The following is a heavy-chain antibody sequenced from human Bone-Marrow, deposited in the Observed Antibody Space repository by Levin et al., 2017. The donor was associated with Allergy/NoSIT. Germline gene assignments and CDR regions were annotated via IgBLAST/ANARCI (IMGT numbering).Heavy chain of an antibody. CDR3: STEGGHCSGGSGYVLPFDYGMDV. D-gene: IGHD2-15*01. J-gene: IGHJ6*02. CDR1: GFNFTNAW. V-gene: IGHV3-15*01. CDR2: IKSRNDGGTT. Sequence: GGSLRLSCAASGFNFTNAWMSWVRQAPGKGLEWVGRIKSRNDGGTTDYAAPVKGRFIISKDVSKNTLYLQMNSLKTQDTAVYYCSTEGGHCSGGSGYVLPFDYGMDVWGQGTTVTVSS.